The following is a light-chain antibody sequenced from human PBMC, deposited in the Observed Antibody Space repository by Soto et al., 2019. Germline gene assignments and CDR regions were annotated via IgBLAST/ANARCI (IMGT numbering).Light chain of an antibody. Sequence: EIVLTQSPDTLSLSPGERATFPCRAIRRVTGSYLACNHQKPGQAPRPLIYGASTRATGIPDRFSGSGSGTDFTLTISRLEPEDFAVYYCQQYGSSPQFTFGPGTKVDIK. J-gene: IGKJ3*01. CDR1: RRVTGSY. CDR2: GAS. CDR3: QQYGSSPQFT. V-gene: IGKV3-20*01.